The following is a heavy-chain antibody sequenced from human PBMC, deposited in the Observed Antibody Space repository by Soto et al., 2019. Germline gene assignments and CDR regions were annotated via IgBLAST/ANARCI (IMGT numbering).Heavy chain of an antibody. CDR2: IYHSGST. CDR1: GGSISSRDW. Sequence: SETLSLTCTVSGGSISSRDWWSWVRQSPEKGLEWIGEIYHSGSTNYNPSLKSRVTIFVDKSKNQFSLKLTSVTAADTAIYYCARGERHYFDSSGFLDYWSQGTLVTVS. V-gene: IGHV4-4*02. D-gene: IGHD3-22*01. CDR3: ARGERHYFDSSGFLDY. J-gene: IGHJ4*02.